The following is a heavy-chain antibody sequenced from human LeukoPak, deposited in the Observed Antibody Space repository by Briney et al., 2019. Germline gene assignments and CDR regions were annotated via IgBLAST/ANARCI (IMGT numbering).Heavy chain of an antibody. D-gene: IGHD3-22*01. Sequence: SETLSLTCTVSGGSISSYYWSWIRQPPGKGLEWIGYIYYSGSTNYNPSLKSRVTISVDTSKNQFSLKLSSVTAADTAVYYCARASYYDSPNDYWGQGTLVTVSS. CDR3: ARASYYDSPNDY. V-gene: IGHV4-59*08. CDR2: IYYSGST. J-gene: IGHJ4*02. CDR1: GGSISSYY.